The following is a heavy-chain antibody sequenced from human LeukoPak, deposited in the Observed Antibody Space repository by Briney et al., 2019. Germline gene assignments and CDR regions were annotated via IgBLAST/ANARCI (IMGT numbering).Heavy chain of an antibody. Sequence: SETLSLTCTVSGGSISSSSYYWGWIRQPPGKGLEWIGSIYYSGSTYYNPSLKSRVTISVDTSKNQFSLKLSSVTAADTAVYYCARGSSSSLTYAFDIWGQGTMVTVSS. D-gene: IGHD6-6*01. V-gene: IGHV4-39*07. CDR1: GGSISSSSYY. CDR3: ARGSSSSLTYAFDI. J-gene: IGHJ3*02. CDR2: IYYSGST.